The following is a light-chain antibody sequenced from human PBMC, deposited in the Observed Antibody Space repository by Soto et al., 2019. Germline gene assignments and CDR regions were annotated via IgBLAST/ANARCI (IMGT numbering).Light chain of an antibody. V-gene: IGKV3-11*01. CDR3: QQRSNWPPT. CDR1: QSVSSY. J-gene: IGKJ4*01. Sequence: EIVLTQSPATLSLSPGERATLSCRASQSVSSYLAWYQQKPGQAPRLLIYDASNRATGIPARFSGSGSGTDFTLTIRSLDPEDFAVYYCQQRSNWPPTFGGGTKVETK. CDR2: DAS.